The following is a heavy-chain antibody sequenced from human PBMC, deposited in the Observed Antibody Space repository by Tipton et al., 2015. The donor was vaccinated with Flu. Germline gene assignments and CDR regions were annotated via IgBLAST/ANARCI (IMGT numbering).Heavy chain of an antibody. CDR3: ARVVVVAATRGCYFDY. D-gene: IGHD2-15*01. Sequence: SLRLSCAASGFTFSSYWMSWVRQAPGKGLEWVANIKQDGSEKYYVDSVKGRFTISRDNAKNSLYLQMNSLRAEDTAVYYCARVVVVAATRGCYFDYWGQGTLVTVSS. J-gene: IGHJ4*02. CDR2: IKQDGSEK. CDR1: GFTFSSYW. V-gene: IGHV3-7*04.